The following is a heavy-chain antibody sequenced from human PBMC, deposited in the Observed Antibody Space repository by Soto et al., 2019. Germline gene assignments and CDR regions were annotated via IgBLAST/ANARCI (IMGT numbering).Heavy chain of an antibody. Sequence: NPSETLSLTCAVFGGSFSGYYWSWIRQPPGKGLEWIGAINHRGSTNYNPSLKSRVAMSVDTSKSQFSLKLTSVTAADTAVYYCATTNWNHNWFDPWGQGTLVTVSS. D-gene: IGHD1-1*01. V-gene: IGHV4-34*01. CDR3: ATTNWNHNWFDP. CDR2: INHRGST. J-gene: IGHJ5*02. CDR1: GGSFSGYY.